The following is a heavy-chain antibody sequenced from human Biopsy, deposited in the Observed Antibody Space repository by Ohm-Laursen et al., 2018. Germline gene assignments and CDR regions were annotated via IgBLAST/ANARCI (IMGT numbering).Heavy chain of an antibody. D-gene: IGHD1-26*01. CDR1: GGTFTNYA. CDR3: ARDALGGGSYRFFY. V-gene: IGHV1-69*01. CDR2: IIPIFGTA. J-gene: IGHJ4*02. Sequence: SSVKVSCKASGGTFTNYAISWVRQAPGQGLEWMGGIIPIFGTANYAQKFQGRVTITADESTSTAFMELSSLRSDDTAAYYCARDALGGGSYRFFYWGQGSLVTVSS.